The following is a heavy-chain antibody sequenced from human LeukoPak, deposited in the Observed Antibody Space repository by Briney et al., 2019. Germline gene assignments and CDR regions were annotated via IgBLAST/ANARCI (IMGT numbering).Heavy chain of an antibody. J-gene: IGHJ4*02. D-gene: IGHD4-17*01. V-gene: IGHV3-23*01. CDR2: ISGSGGST. CDR1: GFTFSSYA. CDR3: ARDPTVTDH. Sequence: TGGSLRLSCAASGFTFSSYAMSWVRQAPGKGLEWVSAISGSGGSTYYADSVKGRFTISRDNAKNSLYLQMNSLRTEDTAVYYCARDPTVTDHWGQGTLVTVSS.